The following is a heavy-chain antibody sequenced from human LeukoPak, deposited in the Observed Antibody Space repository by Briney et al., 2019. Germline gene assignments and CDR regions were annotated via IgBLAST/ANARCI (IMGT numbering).Heavy chain of an antibody. V-gene: IGHV3-7*01. CDR3: ARTQYYYDSSGYGYY. J-gene: IGHJ4*02. Sequence: GGSLRLSCAASGFTFSSYWMSWVRQAPGKGLEWVANIKQDGSEKYYVDSVKGRFTISRDNAKNSLYLQMNSLRAEDTAVHYCARTQYYYDSSGYGYYWGQGTLVTVSS. CDR2: IKQDGSEK. CDR1: GFTFSSYW. D-gene: IGHD3-22*01.